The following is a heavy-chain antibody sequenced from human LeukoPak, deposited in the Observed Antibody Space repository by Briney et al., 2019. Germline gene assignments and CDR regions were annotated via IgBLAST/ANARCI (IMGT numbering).Heavy chain of an antibody. CDR3: ARSAYYYDSSGSSPDY. CDR2: INPSGGST. V-gene: IGHV1-46*01. Sequence: ASVKVSCKASGYTFTSYYMHWVRQAPGQGLEWMGIINPSGGSTSYAQKFQGRVTMTRDMSTSTVYMELSRLRSEDTAVYYCARSAYYYDSSGSSPDYWGQGTLVTVSS. J-gene: IGHJ4*02. CDR1: GYTFTSYY. D-gene: IGHD3-22*01.